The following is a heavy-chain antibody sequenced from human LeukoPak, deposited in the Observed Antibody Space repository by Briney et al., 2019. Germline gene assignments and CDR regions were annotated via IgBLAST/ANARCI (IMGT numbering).Heavy chain of an antibody. V-gene: IGHV1-2*06. J-gene: IGHJ4*02. Sequence: ATVKVSCKAAGYTFTGYYMFWVRQAPGQGLEWVGRINPNSGGTNYAQKFQGRVTMTRDTSISTAYMELNRLTSDDTAVYYCARDKKEMQYYFDYWGQGTLVTVSS. CDR3: ARDKKEMQYYFDY. CDR2: INPNSGGT. CDR1: GYTFTGYY. D-gene: IGHD6-19*01.